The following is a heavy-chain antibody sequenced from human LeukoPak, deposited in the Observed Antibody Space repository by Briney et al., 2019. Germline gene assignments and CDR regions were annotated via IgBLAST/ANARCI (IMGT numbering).Heavy chain of an antibody. CDR1: GYTFTGYY. V-gene: IGHV1-2*02. D-gene: IGHD3-22*01. J-gene: IGHJ4*02. CDR2: INPNSGGT. Sequence: ASVKVSCKASGYTFTGYYMHWVRQAPGQGLEWMGWINPNSGGTNYAQKFQGRVTMTRDTSISTAYMELSRLRSDDTAVYYCARDLYDSSGYYLFGYWGQGTLVTVSS. CDR3: ARDLYDSSGYYLFGY.